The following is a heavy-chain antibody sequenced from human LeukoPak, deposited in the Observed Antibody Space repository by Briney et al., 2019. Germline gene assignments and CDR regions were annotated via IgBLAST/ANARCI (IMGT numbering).Heavy chain of an antibody. D-gene: IGHD7-27*01. V-gene: IGHV4-38-2*02. Sequence: SETLSLTCVVSGYSISSGHYWAWIRQPPGKGLEWIGSIYHSGSTYNNPSLKSQVTISMDTSKNQFSLNLNSVTAADTAVYYCARDRAGDSFDIWGQGTMVTVSS. CDR2: IYHSGST. CDR3: ARDRAGDSFDI. CDR1: GYSISSGHY. J-gene: IGHJ3*02.